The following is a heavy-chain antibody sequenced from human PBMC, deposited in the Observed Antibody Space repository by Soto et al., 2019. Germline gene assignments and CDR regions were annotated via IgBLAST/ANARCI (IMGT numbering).Heavy chain of an antibody. J-gene: IGHJ5*01. CDR3: ARLIGNSWLDS. V-gene: IGHV1-18*01. CDR1: GYNFNSYT. CDR2: ISAYNGNT. Sequence: GASVKVSCKASGYNFNSYTISWVRQAPGQGLEWMGRISAYNGNTNYAQKLQGRVTMTTDTSTSTAYMELRSLRSDDTAVYYCARLIGNSWLDSWGQGTLVTVSS. D-gene: IGHD3-16*01.